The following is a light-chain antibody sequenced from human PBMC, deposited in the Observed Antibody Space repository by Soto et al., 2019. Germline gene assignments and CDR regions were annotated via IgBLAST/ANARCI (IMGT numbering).Light chain of an antibody. Sequence: QSALTQPASVSGSPGQSITISCTGTSSDVGGYNFVSWYQQHPGKAPKLMIFEVSYRPSGVSNRFSGSKSGYTASLTISGLQAEDEADYYCSSYTSSNTVVFGGGTKVTVL. CDR1: SSDVGGYNF. CDR3: SSYTSSNTVV. J-gene: IGLJ2*01. V-gene: IGLV2-14*01. CDR2: EVS.